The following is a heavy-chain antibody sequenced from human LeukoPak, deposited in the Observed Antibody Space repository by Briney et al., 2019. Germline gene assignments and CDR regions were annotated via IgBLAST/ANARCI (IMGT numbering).Heavy chain of an antibody. CDR3: ARWAVTTSDYFDY. CDR2: IYYSGST. D-gene: IGHD4-17*01. CDR1: GGSVSSGSYY. J-gene: IGHJ4*02. V-gene: IGHV4-61*01. Sequence: SETLSLTCTVSGGSVSSGSYYWSWIRQPPGKGLEWIGYIYYSGSTNYNPSLKSRVTISVDTSKNQFSLKLSSVTAADTAVYYCARWAVTTSDYFDYWGQGTLVTVSS.